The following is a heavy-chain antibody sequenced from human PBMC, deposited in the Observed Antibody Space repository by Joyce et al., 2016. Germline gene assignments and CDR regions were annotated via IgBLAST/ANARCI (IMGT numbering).Heavy chain of an antibody. Sequence: QVQLQQSGPGLVRPSETLSLTCAVSGYSISSGYSWGWIRQPPGKGLEWIGVVNPDGSTSYNPSLKSRVTISRDPAKNQFSLNLTSVSAADTAVYYFARGVHYWGQGTLVTVSS. V-gene: IGHV4-38-2*01. J-gene: IGHJ4*02. CDR3: ARGVHY. CDR2: VNPDGST. CDR1: GYSISSGYS. D-gene: IGHD3-10*01.